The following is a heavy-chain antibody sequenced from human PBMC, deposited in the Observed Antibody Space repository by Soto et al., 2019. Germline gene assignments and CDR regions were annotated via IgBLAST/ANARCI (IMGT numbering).Heavy chain of an antibody. J-gene: IGHJ5*02. CDR3: ARETTVSIFGTHRWFDP. CDR2: IIPIFGTA. Sequence: SVKVSCKASGGTFSSYAISWVRQAPGQGLEWMGGIIPIFGTANYAQKFQGRVTITADKSTSTAYMELSSLRSEDTAVYYCARETTVSIFGTHRWFDPWGQGTLVTVSS. V-gene: IGHV1-69*06. CDR1: GGTFSSYA. D-gene: IGHD3-3*01.